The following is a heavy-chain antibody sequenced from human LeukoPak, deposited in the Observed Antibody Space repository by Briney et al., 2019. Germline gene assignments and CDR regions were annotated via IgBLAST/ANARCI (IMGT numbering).Heavy chain of an antibody. V-gene: IGHV3-30-3*01. CDR2: ISYDGSNK. CDR3: AREEGITIFGVVIGAEYFQH. J-gene: IGHJ1*01. D-gene: IGHD3-3*01. Sequence: GGSLRLSCAASGFTFSSYAMHWVRQAPGKGLGWVAVISYDGSNKYYADSVKGRFTISRDNSKNTLYLQMNSLRAEDTAVYYCAREEGITIFGVVIGAEYFQHWGQGTLVTVSS. CDR1: GFTFSSYA.